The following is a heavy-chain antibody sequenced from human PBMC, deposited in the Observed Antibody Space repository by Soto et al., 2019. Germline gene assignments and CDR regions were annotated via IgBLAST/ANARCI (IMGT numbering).Heavy chain of an antibody. CDR3: ARITGRHLDY. D-gene: IGHD1-20*01. J-gene: IGHJ4*02. Sequence: QLQLQESGPGLVEPWETLSLTCTVSSGSISVTNVFWGWVRQPPGKGLEWIGNVDYSGTAYFSPSLATRVTFPVDTSKNQFSLTLYSVTAADPAVYYCARITGRHLDYWGQGILVTVSS. CDR1: SGSISVTNVF. CDR2: VDYSGTA. V-gene: IGHV4-39*01.